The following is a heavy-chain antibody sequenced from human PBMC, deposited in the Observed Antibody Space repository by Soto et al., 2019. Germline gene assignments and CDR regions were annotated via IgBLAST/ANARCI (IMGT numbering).Heavy chain of an antibody. CDR1: GYTFTSYG. Sequence: QVQLVQSGAEVKKPGASVKVSCKASGYTFTSYGISWVRQAPGQGLEWMGWISAYNGNTNYAQKLQGRVTMTTDTTTSTAYMELRSLRSDDTAVYSCARDSRYFDWLWWIDPWGQGTLVTVSS. CDR2: ISAYNGNT. CDR3: ARDSRYFDWLWWIDP. V-gene: IGHV1-18*01. J-gene: IGHJ5*02. D-gene: IGHD3-9*01.